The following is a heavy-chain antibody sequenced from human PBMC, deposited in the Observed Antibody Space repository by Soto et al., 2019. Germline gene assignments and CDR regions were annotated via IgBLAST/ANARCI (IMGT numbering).Heavy chain of an antibody. CDR3: ARSPHDYGDAFDI. D-gene: IGHD4-17*01. J-gene: IGHJ3*02. CDR1: GGSISSGDYY. CDR2: IYYSGST. Sequence: QVQLQESGPGLVKPSQTLSLTCTVSGGSISSGDYYWSWIRQPPGKGLEWIGYIYYSGSTYYNPSLKRRGTISVDTSKNQFSLKLSSVTAADTAVYYCARSPHDYGDAFDIWGQGTMVTVSS. V-gene: IGHV4-30-4*01.